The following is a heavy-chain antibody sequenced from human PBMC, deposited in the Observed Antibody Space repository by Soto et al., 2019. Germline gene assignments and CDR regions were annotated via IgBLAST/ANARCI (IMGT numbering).Heavy chain of an antibody. V-gene: IGHV3-7*01. CDR2: IKQDGSDK. J-gene: IGHJ4*02. CDR1: GFTYSGYW. D-gene: IGHD2-15*01. Sequence: GGSLRLSCVASGFTYSGYWMSWVRQAPGKGLEWVANIKQDGSDKYYVDSVKGRFTISKDNAKNSLYLQLNSLRAEDTAVYYCARVRGGRPSYFDYWGQGTLVTVSS. CDR3: ARVRGGRPSYFDY.